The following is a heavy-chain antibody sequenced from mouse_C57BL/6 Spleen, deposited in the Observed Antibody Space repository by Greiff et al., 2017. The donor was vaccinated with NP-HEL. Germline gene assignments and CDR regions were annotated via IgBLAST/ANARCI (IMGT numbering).Heavy chain of an antibody. Sequence: EVMLVESGGDLVKPGGSLKLSCAASGFTFSSYGMSWVRQTPDKRLEWVATISSGGSYTYYPDSVKGRFSISRANAKSTLYLQMSSLKSEDTAMYYCARHPSPSYYGSSHWYFDVWCTRTTVTVSS. J-gene: IGHJ1*03. V-gene: IGHV5-6*01. D-gene: IGHD1-1*01. CDR3: ARHPSPSYYGSSHWYFDV. CDR2: ISSGGSYT. CDR1: GFTFSSYG.